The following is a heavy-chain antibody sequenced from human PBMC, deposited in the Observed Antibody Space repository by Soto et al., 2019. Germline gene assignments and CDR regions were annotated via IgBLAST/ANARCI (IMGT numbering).Heavy chain of an antibody. CDR3: AHCRGGVASF. Sequence: QITLNESGPTLVKPTQTLTLTCTFSGFSLSTRDVGVGWIRQPPGEALEWLGVVYWDDSKPYSPSLESRLTTPKDTPKNQVVLRMTKMNPVDTATYYCAHCRGGVASFWGQGTLVTVSS. J-gene: IGHJ4*02. CDR2: VYWDDSK. CDR1: GFSLSTRDVG. V-gene: IGHV2-5*02. D-gene: IGHD2-2*01.